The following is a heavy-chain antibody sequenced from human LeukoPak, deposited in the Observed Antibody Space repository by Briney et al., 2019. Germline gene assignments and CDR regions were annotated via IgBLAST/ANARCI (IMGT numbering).Heavy chain of an antibody. D-gene: IGHD1-7*01. J-gene: IGHJ4*02. CDR2: IIGDGSKT. V-gene: IGHV3-74*01. CDR1: GSTLRNYW. CDR3: ARGNYPSSFDS. Sequence: GGSLRPSCAASGSTLRNYWMHWVRHAPGKGLVWVSHIIGDGSKTGYADSVKGRFTISRDNAKNTLYLQINSLRAEDTAVYYCARGNYPSSFDSWGQGTLVTVSS.